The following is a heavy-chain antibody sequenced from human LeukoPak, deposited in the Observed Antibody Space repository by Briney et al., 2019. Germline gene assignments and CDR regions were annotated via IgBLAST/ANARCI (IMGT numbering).Heavy chain of an antibody. CDR2: ISTTSSYR. J-gene: IGHJ4*02. CDR1: GFTFTNYI. V-gene: IGHV3-21*01. D-gene: IGHD4-11*01. Sequence: GGSLRLYCAASGFTFTNYIMNWVRQAPGKRLEWVSSISTTSSYRYYADSVKGRFTISRDNAENSLYLQMNGLRADDTAVYFCARDRDYISDYWGQGTLVTVSS. CDR3: ARDRDYISDY.